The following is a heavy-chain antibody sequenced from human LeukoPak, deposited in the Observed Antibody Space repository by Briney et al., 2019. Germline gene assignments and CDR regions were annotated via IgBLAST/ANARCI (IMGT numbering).Heavy chain of an antibody. J-gene: IGHJ4*02. D-gene: IGHD3-10*02. CDR3: ARLNVLTGSPLHHFDH. Sequence: PSETLSLTCNVSGGSISSYYWSWIRQPAGKGLEWIGRVYASGSTNYNPSLKSRVTISLDTSKNRFSLRLTSVTAADTAVYYCARLNVLTGSPLHHFDHWGQGTLVTVSS. CDR1: GGSISSYY. V-gene: IGHV4-4*07. CDR2: VYASGST.